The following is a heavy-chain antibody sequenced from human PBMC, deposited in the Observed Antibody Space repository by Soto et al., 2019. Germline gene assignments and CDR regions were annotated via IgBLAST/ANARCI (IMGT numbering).Heavy chain of an antibody. CDR3: AKDSWYFDL. Sequence: GGSLRLSCEASGFVFTNFWMHWVRHVPGKGLVWVARIDASGHSTNYAESVKGRFAISRDNAKNTVSLQMNSLRVEDTGVYYCAKDSWYFDLWSQGSQVTVSS. CDR1: GFVFTNFW. J-gene: IGHJ4*02. CDR2: IDASGHST. V-gene: IGHV3-74*01. D-gene: IGHD6-13*01.